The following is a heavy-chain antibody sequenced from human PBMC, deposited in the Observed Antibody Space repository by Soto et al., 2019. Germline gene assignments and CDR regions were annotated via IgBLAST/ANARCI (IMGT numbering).Heavy chain of an antibody. Sequence: SVKGSCKSSRGTFSIYAISWARQATGQGLEWMGGIIPIFGTANYAQKFQGRVTITAEKSTSPAYMELSSLRSEDTAAYYCASLPGYYYGMDVWGQGTRVTVSS. J-gene: IGHJ6*02. V-gene: IGHV1-69*06. CDR1: RGTFSIYA. CDR2: IIPIFGTA. CDR3: ASLPGYYYGMDV.